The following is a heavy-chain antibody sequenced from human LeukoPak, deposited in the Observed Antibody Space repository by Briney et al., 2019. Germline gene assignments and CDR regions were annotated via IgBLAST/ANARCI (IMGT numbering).Heavy chain of an antibody. CDR2: IYYSGST. J-gene: IGHJ4*02. CDR1: GGSVSSGSYY. CDR3: AAPRGSSGWSYDY. V-gene: IGHV4-61*01. Sequence: SETLSLTCTVSGGSVSSGSYYWSWIRQPPGKGLEWIGYIYYSGSTNYNPSLKSRVTISVDTSKNQFSLKLSSVTAADTAVYYCAAPRGSSGWSYDYWGQGTLVIVSS. D-gene: IGHD6-19*01.